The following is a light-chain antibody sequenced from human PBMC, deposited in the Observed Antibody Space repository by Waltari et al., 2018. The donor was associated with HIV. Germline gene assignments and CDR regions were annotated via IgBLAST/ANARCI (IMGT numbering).Light chain of an antibody. J-gene: IGLJ2*01. V-gene: IGLV1-51*01. CDR3: GTWDSSLNTPV. CDR1: TSNIQHHY. Sequence: QPVLTQPPSVSAAPGRSVTITCSGSTSNIQHHYVSWYQQIPGTAPKPLIYDNNKRPSGIPERFSGSKSATSATLGITGLQTGDEAEYFCGTWDSSLNTPVFGGGSRLTVL. CDR2: DNN.